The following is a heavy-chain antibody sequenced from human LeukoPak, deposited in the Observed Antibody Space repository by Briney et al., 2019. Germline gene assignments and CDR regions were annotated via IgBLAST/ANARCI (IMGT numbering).Heavy chain of an antibody. CDR3: AKDTDIVVVVADY. CDR2: ISGSGGST. J-gene: IGHJ4*02. D-gene: IGHD2-15*01. V-gene: IGHV3-23*01. Sequence: QSGGSLRLSCAASGFTFSSYAMSWVRQAPGKGLEWVSAISGSGGSTYYADSVKGRFTISRDNSKNTLYLQMNSLRAEDTAVYYCAKDTDIVVVVADYWGQGTLVTVSS. CDR1: GFTFSSYA.